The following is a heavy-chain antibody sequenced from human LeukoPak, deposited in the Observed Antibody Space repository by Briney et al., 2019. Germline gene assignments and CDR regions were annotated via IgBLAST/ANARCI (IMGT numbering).Heavy chain of an antibody. CDR3: TTLVSSWYPFDY. V-gene: IGHV3-15*01. CDR1: GFTFSNAW. D-gene: IGHD6-13*01. CDR2: IKSKTDGGTT. J-gene: IGHJ4*02. Sequence: PGGSLRLSCAASGFTFSNAWMSWVRQAPGKGLEWVGRIKSKTDGGTTDYAAPVKGRFTISRDDSKNTLYLQMNSLKTEDTAVYYCTTLVSSWYPFDYWGQGTLVTVSS.